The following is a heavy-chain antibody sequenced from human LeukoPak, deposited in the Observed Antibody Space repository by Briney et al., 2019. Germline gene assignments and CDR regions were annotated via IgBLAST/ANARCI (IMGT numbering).Heavy chain of an antibody. Sequence: GGSLRLSCAASGFIVSTNDMSWVRQAPGKGLEWVSITYSDGGTYYAESVKGRFTISRDNSKNTLYLQMNSLRAEDTAVYYCARESRFGESFFDYWGQGTLVTVSS. V-gene: IGHV3-53*01. J-gene: IGHJ4*02. D-gene: IGHD3-10*01. CDR2: TYSDGGT. CDR1: GFIVSTND. CDR3: ARESRFGESFFDY.